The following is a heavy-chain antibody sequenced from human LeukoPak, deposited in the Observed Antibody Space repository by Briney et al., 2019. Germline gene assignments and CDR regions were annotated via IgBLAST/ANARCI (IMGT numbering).Heavy chain of an antibody. CDR1: GGSISGYS. V-gene: IGHV4-59*07. Sequence: SDPLSLTRTLSGGSISGYSWTWLRQPPGQGLEWIGYFHNSRTTSYNPSLTGRVIISVGTAMDQISLKLSSVPAADTAVYYCARGHLGLSPWGQGTLVSVSS. J-gene: IGHJ5*02. CDR3: ARGHLGLSP. D-gene: IGHD3-10*01. CDR2: FHNSRTT.